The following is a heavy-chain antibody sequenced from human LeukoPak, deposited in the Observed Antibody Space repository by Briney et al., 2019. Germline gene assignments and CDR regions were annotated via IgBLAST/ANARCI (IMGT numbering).Heavy chain of an antibody. CDR1: GFIFNNYD. V-gene: IGHV3-30*03. CDR3: ARDRLNRAYCGNDCYSAAFDY. CDR2: ISRDGKRQ. J-gene: IGHJ4*02. D-gene: IGHD2-21*02. Sequence: QPGRSLRLSCATSGFIFNNYDPHWVRQAPGKGLEWLATISRDGKRQFYTDSVKGRFTISRDDSRNTLYLQMNSLRPEDTAVYYCARDRLNRAYCGNDCYSAAFDYWGQGTLVTVSS.